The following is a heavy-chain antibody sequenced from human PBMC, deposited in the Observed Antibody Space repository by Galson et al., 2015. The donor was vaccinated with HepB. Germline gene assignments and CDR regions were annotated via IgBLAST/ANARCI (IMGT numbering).Heavy chain of an antibody. D-gene: IGHD1-7*01. Sequence: SLRLSCATSGFTFGDYAMSWVRQAPGKGLEWVGFIRDKTHGETTDYAASVKGRFTISRDDSKSIAYLQMNSLKTEDTAVYYCTRANYWRQPIELDYWGQGTLVTVSS. CDR2: IRDKTHGETT. CDR3: TRANYWRQPIELDY. V-gene: IGHV3-49*04. J-gene: IGHJ4*02. CDR1: GFTFGDYA.